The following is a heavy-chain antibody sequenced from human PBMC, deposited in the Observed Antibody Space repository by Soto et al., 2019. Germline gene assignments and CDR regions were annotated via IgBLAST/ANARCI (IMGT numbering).Heavy chain of an antibody. CDR1: GFTFSDYY. CDR3: ARICSSTSCYLYYYGMDV. V-gene: IGHV3-11*06. D-gene: IGHD2-2*01. J-gene: IGHJ6*02. Sequence: PGGSLRLSCAASGFTFSDYYMSWIRQAPGKGLEWVSYISSSSSYTNYADSVKGRFTISRDNAKNSLYLQMNSLRAEDTAVYYCARICSSTSCYLYYYGMDVWGQGTTVTVYS. CDR2: ISSSSSYT.